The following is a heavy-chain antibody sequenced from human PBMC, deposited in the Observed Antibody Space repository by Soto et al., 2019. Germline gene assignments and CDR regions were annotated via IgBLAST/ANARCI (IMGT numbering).Heavy chain of an antibody. CDR3: ARDMKQLSGFAY. CDR1: GFTFSDYC. Sequence: QVQLVESGGGLVKPGGSLRLSCAASGFTFSDYCMSWIRQAPGKGLEWVSYISSSSSYTNYADSVKGRFTISRDNAKNSLYLQMNSLRDEDTAVYYCARDMKQLSGFAYWGQGTLVTVSS. V-gene: IGHV3-11*06. J-gene: IGHJ4*02. CDR2: ISSSSSYT. D-gene: IGHD6-6*01.